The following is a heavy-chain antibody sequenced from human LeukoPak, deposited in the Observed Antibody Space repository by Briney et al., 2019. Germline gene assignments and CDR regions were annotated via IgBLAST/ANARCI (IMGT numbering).Heavy chain of an antibody. CDR3: VVSRSSSWYLIRSAYYYYGMDV. Sequence: LPGGSLRLSCAASGFTFSSYAMSWVRQAPGKGLEWVSAISGSGGSTYYADSVKGRFTISRDNSKNTLYLQMNSLRAEDTAVYYCVVSRSSSWYLIRSAYYYYGMDVWGQGTTVTVSS. J-gene: IGHJ6*02. D-gene: IGHD6-13*01. CDR2: ISGSGGST. V-gene: IGHV3-23*01. CDR1: GFTFSSYA.